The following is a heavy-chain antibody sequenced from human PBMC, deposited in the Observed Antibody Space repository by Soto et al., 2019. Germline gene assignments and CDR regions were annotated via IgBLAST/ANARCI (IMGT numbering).Heavy chain of an antibody. CDR3: ARKFRTGTTNSLDY. CDR1: GGSFSGYY. D-gene: IGHD1-7*01. J-gene: IGHJ4*02. Sequence: SETLSLTCAVYGGSFSGYYWSWIRQPPGKGLEWIGEINHSGSTNYNPSLKSRVTISVDTSKNQFSLKLSSVTAADTAVYYCARKFRTGTTNSLDYWGQGTLVTVS. CDR2: INHSGST. V-gene: IGHV4-34*01.